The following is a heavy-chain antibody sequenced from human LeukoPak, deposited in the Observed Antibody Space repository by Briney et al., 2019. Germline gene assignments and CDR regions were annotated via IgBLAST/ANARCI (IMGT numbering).Heavy chain of an antibody. CDR3: AKFQLLMIAQDDAFDI. CDR1: GFTFSTYA. J-gene: IGHJ3*02. V-gene: IGHV3-23*01. D-gene: IGHD3-22*01. CDR2: ISGSGGGT. Sequence: GGSLRLSCAVSGFTFSTYAMSWVRQAPGKGLEWVSGISGSGGGTYYTDSVKGRFTISRDNSKNTLYLQMNSLRAEDTAVYYCAKFQLLMIAQDDAFDIWGQGTMVTVSS.